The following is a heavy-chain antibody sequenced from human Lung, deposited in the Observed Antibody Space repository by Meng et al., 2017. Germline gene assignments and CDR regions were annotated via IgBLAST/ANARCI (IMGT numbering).Heavy chain of an antibody. CDR3: ARDGDISAAGKLVGDY. V-gene: IGHV1-2*06. Sequence: PVQLGAEVQEPGAPVQVSCHSSRYHCPANWRHWWRWARGQGLEGMGRIDPKSGDTHYAQRFQGRVSMTGETSISTAYMELSGLRADDTAMYYCARDGDISAAGKLVGDYWGQGTLVTVSS. CDR2: IDPKSGDT. CDR1: RYHCPANW. J-gene: IGHJ4*02. D-gene: IGHD6-13*01.